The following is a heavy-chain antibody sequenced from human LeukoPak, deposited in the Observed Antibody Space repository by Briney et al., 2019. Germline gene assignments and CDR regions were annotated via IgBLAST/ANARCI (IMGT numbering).Heavy chain of an antibody. CDR2: INPNSGDT. D-gene: IGHD1-26*01. CDR3: ARDLSSTPYWEFDF. V-gene: IGHV1-2*02. CDR1: GYTFTGYY. Sequence: ASVKVSCKASGYTFTGYYMHWVRQAPGQGLEWMGWINPNSGDTEYAQKFQGRVTMTRDTSITTVYMELSSLTSDDTAVYYCARDLSSTPYWEFDFWGQGTLVTVSS. J-gene: IGHJ4*02.